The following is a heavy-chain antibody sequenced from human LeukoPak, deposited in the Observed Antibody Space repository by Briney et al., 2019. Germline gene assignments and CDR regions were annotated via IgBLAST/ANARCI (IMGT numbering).Heavy chain of an antibody. J-gene: IGHJ4*02. Sequence: GGSLRLSCAASGFTFSSYSMNWVRQAPGKGLEWVSSISSSSSYIYYADSVKGRFTISRDNAKNSLCLQMNSLRAEDTAVYYCARDRITTFDYWGQGTLVTVSS. CDR3: ARDRITTFDY. D-gene: IGHD3-22*01. CDR1: GFTFSSYS. CDR2: ISSSSSYI. V-gene: IGHV3-21*01.